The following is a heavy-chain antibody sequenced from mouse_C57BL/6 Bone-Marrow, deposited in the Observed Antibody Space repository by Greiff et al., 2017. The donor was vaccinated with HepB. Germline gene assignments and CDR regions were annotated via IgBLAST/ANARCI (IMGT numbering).Heavy chain of an antibody. J-gene: IGHJ1*03. CDR1: GYTFTSYW. CDR3: ARPYGNYEYFDV. V-gene: IGHV1-55*01. D-gene: IGHD2-1*01. Sequence: QVQLQQSGAELVKPGASVKMSCKASGYTFTSYWITWVKQRPGQGLEWIGDIYPGSGSTNYNEKFKSKATLTVDTSSSTAYMQLSSLTSEDSAVYYCARPYGNYEYFDVWGTGTTVTVSS. CDR2: IYPGSGST.